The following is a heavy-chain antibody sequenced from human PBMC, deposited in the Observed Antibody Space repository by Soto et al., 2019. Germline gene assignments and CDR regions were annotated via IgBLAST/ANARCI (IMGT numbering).Heavy chain of an antibody. CDR3: ARDYGDLHYYGMDV. V-gene: IGHV4-59*01. CDR2: IYYSGST. CDR1: GGSISSYY. D-gene: IGHD4-17*01. J-gene: IGHJ6*02. Sequence: SETLSLTCTVSGGSISSYYWSWIRQPPGKGLEWIGYIYYSGSTNYNPSLKSRVTISVDTSKNQFSLKLSSVTAADTAVYYCARDYGDLHYYGMDVWGQGTTVTV.